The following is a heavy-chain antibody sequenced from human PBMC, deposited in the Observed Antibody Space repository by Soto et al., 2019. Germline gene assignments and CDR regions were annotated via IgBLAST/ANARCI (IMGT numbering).Heavy chain of an antibody. V-gene: IGHV3-21*01. Sequence: GGSLRLSCAASGFTFSSYSMNWVRQAPGKGLEWVSSISSSSSYIYYADSVKGRFTISRDNAKNSLYLQMNSLRAEDTAVYCCARAPSSIAAAGTFEYYFDYWGQGTLVTVSS. J-gene: IGHJ4*02. CDR2: ISSSSSYI. CDR3: ARAPSSIAAAGTFEYYFDY. D-gene: IGHD6-13*01. CDR1: GFTFSSYS.